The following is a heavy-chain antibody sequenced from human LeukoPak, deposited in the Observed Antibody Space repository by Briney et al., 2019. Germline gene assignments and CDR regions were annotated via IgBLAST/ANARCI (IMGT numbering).Heavy chain of an antibody. CDR3: ARDQQWLTPLDY. D-gene: IGHD6-19*01. CDR2: IYYSGST. Sequence: SETLSLTCTVSGGSISSYYWSWIRQPPGKGLEWIGYIYYSGSTNYNPSLKSRVTISVDTSKNQFSLKLRSVTAADTAVYYCARDQQWLTPLDYWGQGTLVTVSS. CDR1: GGSISSYY. J-gene: IGHJ4*02. V-gene: IGHV4-59*12.